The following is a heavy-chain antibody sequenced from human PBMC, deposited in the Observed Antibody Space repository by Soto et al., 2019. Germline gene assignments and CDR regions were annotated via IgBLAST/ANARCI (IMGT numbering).Heavy chain of an antibody. Sequence: QLVESGGGLVQPGGSLRLSCAASGFTFSSYWMSWVRQAPGKGLEGVANIKQDGSEKYYVDSVKGRFTISRDNAKNSLYLQMNSLRAEDTAVYSCARVAKGGLEPRAYYFDYWGQGTLVTVSS. J-gene: IGHJ4*02. CDR1: GFTFSSYW. CDR2: IKQDGSEK. D-gene: IGHD1-1*01. CDR3: ARVAKGGLEPRAYYFDY. V-gene: IGHV3-7*01.